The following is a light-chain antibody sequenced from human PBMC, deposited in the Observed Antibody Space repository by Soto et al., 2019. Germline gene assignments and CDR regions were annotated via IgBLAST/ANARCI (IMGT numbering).Light chain of an antibody. CDR3: SSYTSSSTPLYV. J-gene: IGLJ1*01. CDR1: SSDVGGYNY. Sequence: QCALTQPASVSGSPGQSITISCTGTSSDVGGYNYVSWYQQHPGKAPKLMIYDVSNRPSGVSNRFSGSKSGNTASLTISGLQSEDEADYYCSSYTSSSTPLYVFGTGTKVTVL. CDR2: DVS. V-gene: IGLV2-14*01.